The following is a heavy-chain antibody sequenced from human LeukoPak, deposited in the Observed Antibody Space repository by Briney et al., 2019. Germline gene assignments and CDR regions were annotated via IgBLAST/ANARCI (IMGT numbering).Heavy chain of an antibody. CDR2: ISYDGSNK. Sequence: GGSLRLSCAASGFTFSSYGMHWVRQAPGKGLEWVAVISYDGSNKYYADSVKGRFTISRDNSKNTLYLQMNSLGAEDTAVYYCAAIAAAALYWGQGTQVTVSS. D-gene: IGHD6-25*01. CDR1: GFTFSSYG. CDR3: AAIAAAALY. J-gene: IGHJ1*01. V-gene: IGHV3-30*03.